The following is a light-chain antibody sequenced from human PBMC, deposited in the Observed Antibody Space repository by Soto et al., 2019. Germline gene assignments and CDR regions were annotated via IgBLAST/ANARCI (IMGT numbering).Light chain of an antibody. CDR3: SSHTSGSTRV. CDR2: EVT. Sequence: QSALTQPASVSGSPGQSIAISCTGTSSDVGGYDYVSWYQQQPDKAPKLMIYEVTQRPSGVSNRFSGSKSGNTASLTISGFQAEDEADYYCSSHTSGSTRVFGTGTKVTVL. J-gene: IGLJ1*01. V-gene: IGLV2-14*01. CDR1: SSDVGGYDY.